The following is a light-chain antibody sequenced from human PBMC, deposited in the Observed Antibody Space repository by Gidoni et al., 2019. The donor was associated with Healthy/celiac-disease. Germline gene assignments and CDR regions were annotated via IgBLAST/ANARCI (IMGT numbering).Light chain of an antibody. CDR3: QQYDNLPLT. CDR1: HDISNY. V-gene: IGKV1-33*01. Sequence: DIQMTQSPSSLSASVGDRVTITCQASHDISNYLNWYQQKPGKAPKLLIYDASNLETGVPSRFSGSGSGTDFTFTISSLQPEDIATYYCQQYDNLPLTFGGGTKGEIK. CDR2: DAS. J-gene: IGKJ4*01.